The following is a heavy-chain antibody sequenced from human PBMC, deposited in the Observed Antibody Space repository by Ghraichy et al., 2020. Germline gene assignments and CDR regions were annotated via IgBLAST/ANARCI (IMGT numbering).Heavy chain of an antibody. V-gene: IGHV3-30*03. CDR2: ISYDGSHK. J-gene: IGHJ5*02. Sequence: GGSLRLSCAASGFSFNTYEMHWVRQAPGKGLEWVTVISYDGSHKFYADSVKDRFTISRDNSKNTLYVEMNNLRGEDTGVYYCARFFSGRSGAGVDLWGQGTLVTVSS. D-gene: IGHD1-26*01. CDR3: ARFFSGRSGAGVDL. CDR1: GFSFNTYE.